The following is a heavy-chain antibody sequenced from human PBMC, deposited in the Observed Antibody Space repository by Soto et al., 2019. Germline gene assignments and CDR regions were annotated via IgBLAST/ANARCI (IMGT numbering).Heavy chain of an antibody. J-gene: IGHJ4*02. D-gene: IGHD3-22*01. CDR2: IIPIFGTA. CDR3: ARDTTYYYDSSGYYYGY. V-gene: IGHV1-69*01. CDR1: GGTFSSYA. Sequence: QVQLVQSGAEVKKPGSSVKVSCKASGGTFSSYAISWVRQAPGQGLEWMGGIIPIFGTANYAQKFQGRVTITADESTSTAYMELGSLRSEDTAVYYCARDTTYYYDSSGYYYGYWGQGTLVTVSS.